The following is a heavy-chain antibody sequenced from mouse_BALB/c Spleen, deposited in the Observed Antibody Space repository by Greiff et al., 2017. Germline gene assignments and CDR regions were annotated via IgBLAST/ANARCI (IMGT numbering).Heavy chain of an antibody. D-gene: IGHD1-2*01. CDR1: GYTFSSYW. CDR3: APTATDYAMDY. Sequence: QVQLQQSGAELMKPGASVKISCKATGYTFSSYWIEWVKQRPGHGLEWIGEILPGSGSTNYNEKFKGKATFTADTSSNTAYMQLSSLTSEDSAVYYCAPTATDYAMDYWGQGTSVTVSS. CDR2: ILPGSGST. J-gene: IGHJ4*01. V-gene: IGHV1-9*01.